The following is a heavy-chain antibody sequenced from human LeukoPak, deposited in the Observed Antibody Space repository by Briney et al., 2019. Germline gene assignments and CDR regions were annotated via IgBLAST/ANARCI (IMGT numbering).Heavy chain of an antibody. V-gene: IGHV1-46*01. CDR2: INPGAGST. CDR1: GDTFSNNY. CDR3: ARSIYYSSGRTSFDC. J-gene: IGHJ4*02. Sequence: AAVKVSCKAAGDTFSNNYMHGGRHAPGQRLEWRGVINPGAGSTTYAQKFQGRVTMTRDTSTSTVYMELSSLKSEDTAVYYCARSIYYSSGRTSFDCWGQGTLVTVSS. D-gene: IGHD6-19*01.